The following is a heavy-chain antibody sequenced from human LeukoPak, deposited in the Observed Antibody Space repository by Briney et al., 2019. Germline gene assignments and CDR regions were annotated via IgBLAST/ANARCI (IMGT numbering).Heavy chain of an antibody. J-gene: IGHJ3*01. CDR2: IYYSGST. CDR1: GGSVSTGTYY. V-gene: IGHV4-61*01. Sequence: SETLSLTCTVSGGSVSTGTYYWSWIRQPPGKGLEWIAYIYYSGSTNYNPSLMSRVTISVDTSKNQFSLEPRSVTAADTAVYYCARDVWELHSASDLWGQGTMVTVSS. D-gene: IGHD1-26*01. CDR3: ARDVWELHSASDL.